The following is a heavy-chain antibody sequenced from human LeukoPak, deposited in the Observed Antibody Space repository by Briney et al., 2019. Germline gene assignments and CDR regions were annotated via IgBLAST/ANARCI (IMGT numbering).Heavy chain of an antibody. Sequence: GASLQISCKGSGYSFTSYWIGWGRRMPGKGLEWMGIIYPGDSDTRYSPSFQGQVTISADKSISTAYLQWSSLKASDTAMYYCARRDSSGWYNWFDPWGQGTLVTVSS. CDR1: GYSFTSYW. CDR2: IYPGDSDT. CDR3: ARRDSSGWYNWFDP. V-gene: IGHV5-51*01. J-gene: IGHJ5*02. D-gene: IGHD6-19*01.